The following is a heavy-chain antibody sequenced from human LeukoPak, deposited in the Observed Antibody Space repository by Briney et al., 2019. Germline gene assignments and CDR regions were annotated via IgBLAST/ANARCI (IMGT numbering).Heavy chain of an antibody. D-gene: IGHD6-6*01. J-gene: IGHJ1*01. V-gene: IGHV3-9*01. CDR1: GFTFDDYA. CDR3: AKDASSIAARPEH. Sequence: GGSLRLSCAASGFTFDDYAMHWVRQAPGKGLERVSGISWNSGSIDYADSVKGRFTISRDNAKNSLYLQMNSLRAEDTALYYCAKDASSIAARPEHWGQGTLVTVSS. CDR2: ISWNSGSI.